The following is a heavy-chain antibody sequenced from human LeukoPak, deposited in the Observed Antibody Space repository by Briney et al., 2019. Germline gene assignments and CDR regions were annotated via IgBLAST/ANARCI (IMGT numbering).Heavy chain of an antibody. Sequence: GGSLRLSCAASGFTFSDYYMSWIRQAPGKGREGLSYIISSGSTIYYADSVKGRFTIPRDNAKNSLYLKMHSLRAEETAVYYCARGGYYYYYYYMDVWGKGTTVTVSS. D-gene: IGHD3-16*01. V-gene: IGHV3-11*01. J-gene: IGHJ6*03. CDR3: ARGGYYYYYYYMDV. CDR1: GFTFSDYY. CDR2: IISSGSTI.